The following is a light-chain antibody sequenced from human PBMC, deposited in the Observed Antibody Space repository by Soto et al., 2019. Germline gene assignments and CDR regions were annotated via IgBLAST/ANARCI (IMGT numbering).Light chain of an antibody. CDR1: QSISSW. CDR2: DAS. J-gene: IGKJ1*01. V-gene: IGKV1-5*01. Sequence: DIQMTQSPSTLSASVGDRVTITCRASQSISSWLAWYQQKPGKAPKLLIYDASSLESGVPSRFSGSASGREFTLTISSLQPGDFATNYCQQYNSDPWTFGQGTKVEIK. CDR3: QQYNSDPWT.